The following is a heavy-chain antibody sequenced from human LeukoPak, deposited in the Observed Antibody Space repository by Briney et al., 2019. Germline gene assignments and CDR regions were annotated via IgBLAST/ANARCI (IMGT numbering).Heavy chain of an antibody. CDR3: ARGGYYGSGNDFRFDP. V-gene: IGHV4-59*01. J-gene: IGHJ5*02. D-gene: IGHD3-10*01. Sequence: SETLSLTCAVYGGSFSGYYWSWIRQPPGKGLECIGYIHYTGSTNYNPSLKSRVTISVETSKNQFSLKLKSVTAADTAVYYCARGGYYGSGNDFRFDPWGQGTLVTVSS. CDR1: GGSFSGYY. CDR2: IHYTGST.